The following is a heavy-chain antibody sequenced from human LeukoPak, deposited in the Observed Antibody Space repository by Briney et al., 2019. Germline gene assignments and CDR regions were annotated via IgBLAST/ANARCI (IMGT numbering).Heavy chain of an antibody. CDR3: ARFFHYYDTTGYRYEGWDV. CDR1: GFSFSSFD. CDR2: ITNTGET. J-gene: IGHJ6*04. Sequence: PGGSLRLSCAASGFSFSSFDIHWLRQPTGKGLEWVSSITNTGETKYSGSVRGRFTISRENTKNSLYLQMNSLRPVDTAVYFCARFFHYYDTTGYRYEGWDVWGKGTTVTVSS. D-gene: IGHD3-22*01. V-gene: IGHV3-13*01.